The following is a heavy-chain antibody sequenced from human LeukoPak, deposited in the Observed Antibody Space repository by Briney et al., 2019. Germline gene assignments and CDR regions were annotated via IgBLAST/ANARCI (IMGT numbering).Heavy chain of an antibody. V-gene: IGHV4-34*01. Sequence: PSETLSLTCAVYGGSFSGYYWSWIRQPPGKGLEWIGEINHSGSTNYNPSLNSRVTISVDTSKTQFSLKLSSVTAADTAVYYCARRRLSSSWSPRPYNWFDPWGQGTLVTVSS. CDR1: GGSFSGYY. CDR2: INHSGST. J-gene: IGHJ5*02. D-gene: IGHD6-13*01. CDR3: ARRRLSSSWSPRPYNWFDP.